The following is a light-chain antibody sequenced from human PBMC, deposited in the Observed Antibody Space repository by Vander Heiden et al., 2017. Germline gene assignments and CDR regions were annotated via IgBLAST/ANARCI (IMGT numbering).Light chain of an antibody. J-gene: IGKJ1*01. CDR3: QQSYSTRWT. CDR2: AAS. CDR1: QSISSY. Sequence: DTQMTQSLSSLSASVEDRVTITRRASQSISSYLTWYQQKPGKAPKLLIYAASSLQSGVPSRFSGSGSGTDFTLTISSLQPEDFATYYCQQSYSTRWTFGQGTKVEIK. V-gene: IGKV1-39*01.